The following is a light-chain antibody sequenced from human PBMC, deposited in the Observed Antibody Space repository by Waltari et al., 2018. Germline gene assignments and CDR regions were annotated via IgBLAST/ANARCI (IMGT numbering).Light chain of an antibody. Sequence: DIVLTQSPDSLPVSPCRMATTHCKPSQSLLYSPTHQNYLAWYQQKPARPPKLLIYWAYTREFGVPDRFSGSGSGTDFTLTISSLQAEDVALYYCQQYYDIPLTFGGGTKVEIK. CDR2: WAY. CDR3: QQYYDIPLT. J-gene: IGKJ4*01. V-gene: IGKV4-1*01. CDR1: QSLLYSPTHQNY.